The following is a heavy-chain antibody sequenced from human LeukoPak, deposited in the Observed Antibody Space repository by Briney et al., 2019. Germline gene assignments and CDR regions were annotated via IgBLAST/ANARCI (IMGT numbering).Heavy chain of an antibody. D-gene: IGHD6-13*01. J-gene: IGHJ4*02. CDR2: ISGDGGST. CDR1: GFTFDDYA. Sequence: GGSLRLSCAASGFTFDDYAMHWVRQTPGKGLEWVSLISGDGGSTYYADSVKGRFTISRDNSKTSLYLQMNSLRTEDTALYYCAKDGSSSSPFDYWGQGTLVTVSS. V-gene: IGHV3-43*02. CDR3: AKDGSSSSPFDY.